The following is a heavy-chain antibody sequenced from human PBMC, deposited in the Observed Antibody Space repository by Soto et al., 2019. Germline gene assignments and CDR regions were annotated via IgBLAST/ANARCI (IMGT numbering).Heavy chain of an antibody. CDR3: ARDISDYYYESSGPFDY. V-gene: IGHV1-18*04. CDR1: RYTFTSYG. Sequence: ASVKVSCKASRYTFTSYGISWVRQAPGQGLEWMGWISAYNGKTNFAQKFRGRVTMTTDKATSTAYMELRSLRSDDTAVYYCARDISDYYYESSGPFDYWGQGTLVTVSS. J-gene: IGHJ4*02. CDR2: ISAYNGKT. D-gene: IGHD3-22*01.